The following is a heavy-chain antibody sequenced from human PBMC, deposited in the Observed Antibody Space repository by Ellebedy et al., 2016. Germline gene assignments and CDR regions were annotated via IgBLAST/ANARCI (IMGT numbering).Heavy chain of an antibody. CDR2: IDQDGSEK. Sequence: GESLKISCAASGFTFSSYWMTWVRQAPGKGLEWVANIDQDGSEKYYVDSVKGRFTISRDNAKNSLYLQMNSLRAEDTAVYYCARHAGVGYGSGSYYNVRNYYFMDVWGKGTTVTVSS. J-gene: IGHJ6*03. CDR1: GFTFSSYW. CDR3: ARHAGVGYGSGSYYNVRNYYFMDV. V-gene: IGHV3-7*01. D-gene: IGHD3-10*01.